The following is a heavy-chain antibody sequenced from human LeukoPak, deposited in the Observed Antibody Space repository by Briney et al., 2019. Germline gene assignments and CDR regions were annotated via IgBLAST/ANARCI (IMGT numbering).Heavy chain of an antibody. V-gene: IGHV3-21*01. CDR2: ITSSSSYI. Sequence: PGGSLRLSCAASGFTFSSYGMNWVRQAPGKGLEWIASITSSSSYIYYADSVKGRFTISRDNSKNSLYLQMNSLRAEDTAVYYCARKATGVLYYFDYWGQGTLVTVSS. J-gene: IGHJ4*02. D-gene: IGHD2-8*02. CDR3: ARKATGVLYYFDY. CDR1: GFTFSSYG.